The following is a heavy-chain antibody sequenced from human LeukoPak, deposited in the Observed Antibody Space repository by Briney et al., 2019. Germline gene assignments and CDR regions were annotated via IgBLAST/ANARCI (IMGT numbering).Heavy chain of an antibody. CDR1: GGSISSSSYY. CDR2: IYYSGST. D-gene: IGHD3-3*01. V-gene: IGHV4-39*07. J-gene: IGHJ6*03. Sequence: SETLSLTCTVSGGSISSSSYYWGWIRQPPGKGLEWIGSIYYSGSTYYNPSLKSRVTISVDTSKNQFSLKLSSVTAADTAVYYCARGTTIFGVVIIRPMDVWGKGTTVTVSS. CDR3: ARGTTIFGVVIIRPMDV.